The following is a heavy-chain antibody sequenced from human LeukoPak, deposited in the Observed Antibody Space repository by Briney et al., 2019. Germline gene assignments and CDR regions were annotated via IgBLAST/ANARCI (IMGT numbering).Heavy chain of an antibody. CDR1: GGSISSYY. CDR2: IYYSGST. CDR3: ARHTPDCSSTSCYFWYFDL. V-gene: IGHV4-59*08. Sequence: NPSETLSLTCTVSGGSISSYYWSWIRQPPGKGLEWIGYIYYSGSTNYNPSLKSRVTISVDTSKNQFSLKLSSVTAADTAVYYCARHTPDCSSTSCYFWYFDLWGRGALVTVSS. J-gene: IGHJ2*01. D-gene: IGHD2-2*01.